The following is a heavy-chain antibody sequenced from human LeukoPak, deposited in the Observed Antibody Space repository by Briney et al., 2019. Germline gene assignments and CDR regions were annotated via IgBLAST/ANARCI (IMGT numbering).Heavy chain of an antibody. V-gene: IGHV3-23*01. D-gene: IGHD2-2*01. Sequence: GGSLRLSCAASGFTFSSYVMSWVRQAPGKGLEWVSGISGSGGSTYYADSVKGRFTISRDNSKNTLYLQMNSLRAEDTAVYYCARTHCSSTSCPLWVFDYWGQGTLVTVSS. CDR3: ARTHCSSTSCPLWVFDY. CDR1: GFTFSSYV. CDR2: ISGSGGST. J-gene: IGHJ4*02.